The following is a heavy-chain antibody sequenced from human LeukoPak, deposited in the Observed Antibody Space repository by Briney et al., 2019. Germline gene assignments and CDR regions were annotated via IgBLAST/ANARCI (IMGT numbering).Heavy chain of an antibody. V-gene: IGHV3-7*01. D-gene: IGHD5-12*01. CDR1: GFTFSSYW. CDR2: IKQDGSEK. CDR3: ARDWAYVDIVATITFDYYYGMDV. Sequence: GGSLRLSCAASGFTFSSYWMSWVRQAPGKGLEGGANIKQDGSEKYYVDSVKGRFTIFRDNAKNSLYLQMNSLRAEDTAVYYCARDWAYVDIVATITFDYYYGMDVWGQGTTVAVSS. J-gene: IGHJ6*02.